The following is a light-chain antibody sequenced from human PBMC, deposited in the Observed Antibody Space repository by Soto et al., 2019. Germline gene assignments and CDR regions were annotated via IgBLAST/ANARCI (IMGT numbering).Light chain of an antibody. V-gene: IGKV1-5*01. Sequence: IPTSQSPSTVSATVGDRVTIPCRASQSISSWLAWYQQKPGRAPSLIIYDASTLERGVPSRFSGSGSGTEFTLIISNLQPDDFATYYCQQFKDYVWTFGQGTNVDI. J-gene: IGKJ1*01. CDR2: DAS. CDR3: QQFKDYVWT. CDR1: QSISSW.